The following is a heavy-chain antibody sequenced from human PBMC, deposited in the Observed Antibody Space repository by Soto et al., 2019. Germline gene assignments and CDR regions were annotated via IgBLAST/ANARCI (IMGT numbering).Heavy chain of an antibody. CDR3: AREKNLSIEVAGTGGFDY. Sequence: SQTLSLTCAISGDSVSSNSAAWNWIRQSPSRGLEWLGRTYYRSKWYNDYAVSVKSRITINPDTSKNQFSLQLNSVTPEDTAVYYCAREKNLSIEVAGTGGFDYWGQGTLVTVSS. J-gene: IGHJ4*02. D-gene: IGHD6-19*01. V-gene: IGHV6-1*01. CDR2: TYYRSKWYN. CDR1: GDSVSSNSAA.